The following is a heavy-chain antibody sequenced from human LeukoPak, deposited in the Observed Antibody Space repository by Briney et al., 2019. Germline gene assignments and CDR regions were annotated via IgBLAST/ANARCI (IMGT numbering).Heavy chain of an antibody. J-gene: IGHJ4*02. D-gene: IGHD3-3*01. CDR1: GFTLSTYW. CDR3: ARGVPYDSWSGPHYSDY. CDR2: IKQDGSQE. V-gene: IGHV3-7*01. Sequence: GGSLRLSCAASGFTLSTYWMSWVRQAPGKGLEWVAHIKQDGSQEYYVDSVKGRFTISRDSAKNPLYLQMNSLRAEDTAVYYCARGVPYDSWSGPHYSDYWGQGTLVTVSS.